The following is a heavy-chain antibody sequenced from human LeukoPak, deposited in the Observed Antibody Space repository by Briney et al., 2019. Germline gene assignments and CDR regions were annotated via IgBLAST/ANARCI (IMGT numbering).Heavy chain of an antibody. CDR3: ARGLPLNYDSSGYFDY. CDR1: GFTFSSYA. V-gene: IGHV3-30*04. Sequence: PGGSLRLSCAVSGFTFSSYAMHWVRQAPGKGLEWVAVISYDGSNKYYADSVKGRFTISRDNSRNSLYLQMNSLRAEDTAVYYCARGLPLNYDSSGYFDYWGRGTLVTVSS. CDR2: ISYDGSNK. D-gene: IGHD3-22*01. J-gene: IGHJ4*02.